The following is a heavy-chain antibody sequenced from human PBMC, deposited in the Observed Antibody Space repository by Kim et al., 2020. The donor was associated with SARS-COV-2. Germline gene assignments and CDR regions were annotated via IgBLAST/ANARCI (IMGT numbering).Heavy chain of an antibody. J-gene: IGHJ6*02. CDR2: ISSSSSYI. V-gene: IGHV3-21*01. Sequence: GGSLRLSCAASGFTFSSYSMNWVRQAPGKGLEWVSSISSSSSYIYYADSVKGRFTISRDNAKNSLYLQMNSLRAEDTAVYYCVRDPIRPFYYYGMDVWGQGTTVTVSS. D-gene: IGHD3-9*01. CDR3: VRDPIRPFYYYGMDV. CDR1: GFTFSSYS.